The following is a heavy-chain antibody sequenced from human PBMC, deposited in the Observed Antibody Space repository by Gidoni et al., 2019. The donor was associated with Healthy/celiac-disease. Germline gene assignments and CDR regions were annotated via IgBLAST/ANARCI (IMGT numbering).Heavy chain of an antibody. V-gene: IGHV3-21*01. CDR2: ISSSSSYI. CDR1: GFTFRSYS. Sequence: EVQLVESGGGLVKPGGSLRLSCSASGFTFRSYSMNWVRQAPGKGLEWVSSISSSSSYIYYADSVKGRFTISRDNAKNSLYLQMNSLRAEDTAVYYCAREVYGDYSLDYWGQGTLVTVSS. J-gene: IGHJ4*02. CDR3: AREVYGDYSLDY. D-gene: IGHD4-17*01.